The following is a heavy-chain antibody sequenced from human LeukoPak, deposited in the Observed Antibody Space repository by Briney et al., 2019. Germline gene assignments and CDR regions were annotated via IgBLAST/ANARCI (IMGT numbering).Heavy chain of an antibody. D-gene: IGHD5-18*01. CDR3: ARRASTERGHSYGLDY. V-gene: IGHV3-21*01. CDR1: GFSFSSYS. CDR2: ISFSGTYI. Sequence: GGSLRLSCAASGFSFSSYSMNWVRQAPGKGLEWVSSISFSGTYIYYADSLKGRITISRDNARRSLFLQMNSLRAEDTAVYYCARRASTERGHSYGLDYWGQGTLVTVSS. J-gene: IGHJ4*02.